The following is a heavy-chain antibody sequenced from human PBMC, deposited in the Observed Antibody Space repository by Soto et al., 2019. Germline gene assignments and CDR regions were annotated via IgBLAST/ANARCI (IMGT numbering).Heavy chain of an antibody. CDR3: VRESGSAAPYYFYYAMDV. Sequence: ASVKVSCKASGYTFIGYGISWVRQAPGQGLEWMGWISGYNGDTRYAQNFQGRVTMTTDASTSTAYMDLRTLRSDDTAVYYCVRESGSAAPYYFYYAMDVWG. D-gene: IGHD1-26*01. V-gene: IGHV1-18*04. CDR1: GYTFIGYG. J-gene: IGHJ6*02. CDR2: ISGYNGDT.